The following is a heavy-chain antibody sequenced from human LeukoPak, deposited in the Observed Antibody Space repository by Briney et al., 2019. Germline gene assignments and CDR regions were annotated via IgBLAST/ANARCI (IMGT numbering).Heavy chain of an antibody. CDR3: VSPVKYSSSSAEFDH. CDR2: MNTDGTSI. D-gene: IGHD6-6*01. V-gene: IGHV3-74*01. J-gene: IGHJ4*02. CDR1: GFTFSNYW. Sequence: GGSLRLSCAASGFTFSNYWMHWVRQAPGKGLVWVSRMNTDGTSITYAGSVKGRFTISRDNAKNTLYLQMNSLTAEDTAVYYCVSPVKYSSSSAEFDHWGQGTLVTVSS.